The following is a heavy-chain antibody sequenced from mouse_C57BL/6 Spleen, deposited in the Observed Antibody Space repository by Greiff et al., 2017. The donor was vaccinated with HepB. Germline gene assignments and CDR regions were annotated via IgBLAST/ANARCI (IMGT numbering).Heavy chain of an antibody. V-gene: IGHV1-42*01. J-gene: IGHJ2*01. CDR3: ARGFDY. CDR1: DYSFTGYY. CDR2: INPSTGGT. Sequence: VQLQQSGPELVKPGASVKISCKASDYSFTGYYMNWVKQSPEKSLEWIGEINPSTGGTTYNQKFKAKATLTVDKSSSTTYMQLKSLTSEDSAVYYCARGFDYWGQGTTLTVSS.